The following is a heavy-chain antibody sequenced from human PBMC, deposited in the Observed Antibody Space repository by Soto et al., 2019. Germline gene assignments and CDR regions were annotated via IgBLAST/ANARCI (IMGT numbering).Heavy chain of an antibody. Sequence: EVQLVESGGGLVKPGGTLRLSCAASGFTFSSYSMNWVRQAPGKGLEWVSSISSSISYIYYADSVKGRFTISRDNAKNSLYLQMNNLRAEETAVYYCSRDTVTGDRVDVYYWGKGNLATVSA. D-gene: IGHD4-4*01. CDR2: ISSSISYI. CDR3: SRDTVTGDRVDVYY. J-gene: IGHJ4*02. V-gene: IGHV3-21*03. CDR1: GFTFSSYS.